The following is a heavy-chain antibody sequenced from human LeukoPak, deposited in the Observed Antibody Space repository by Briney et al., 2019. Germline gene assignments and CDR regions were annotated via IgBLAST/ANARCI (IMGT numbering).Heavy chain of an antibody. Sequence: SETLSLTCTVSSGSISSGTYYWSWIRQPAGKGLEWIGRIYSSGSTNYNPSLKSRVTMSVDTSKNQFSLNLISVTAADTAVYYCARAGRDGYSLFDYWGQGTLVTVSS. CDR1: SGSISSGTYY. CDR2: IYSSGST. J-gene: IGHJ4*02. V-gene: IGHV4-61*02. CDR3: ARAGRDGYSLFDY. D-gene: IGHD5-24*01.